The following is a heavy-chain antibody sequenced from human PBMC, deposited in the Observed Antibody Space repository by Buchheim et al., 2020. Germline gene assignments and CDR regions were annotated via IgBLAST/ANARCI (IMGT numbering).Heavy chain of an antibody. CDR2: ISSSSSYI. CDR3: ARDLSRLVADYGDYVGYFDL. CDR1: GFTFSSYS. Sequence: EVQLVESGGGLVKPGGSLRLSCAASGFTFSSYSMNWVRQAPGKGPEWVSSISSSSSYIYYADSVKGRFTISRDNTKNSLYLQMNSLRAEDTAVYYCARDLSRLVADYGDYVGYFDLWGRGTL. V-gene: IGHV3-21*01. J-gene: IGHJ2*01. D-gene: IGHD4-17*01.